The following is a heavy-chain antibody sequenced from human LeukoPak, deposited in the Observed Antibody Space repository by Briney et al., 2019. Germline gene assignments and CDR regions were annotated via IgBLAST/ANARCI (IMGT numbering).Heavy chain of an antibody. CDR1: GFTFSSYG. Sequence: GGSLRLSCAASGFTFSSYGMHWVRQAPGKGLEWVAFIRYDGSNKYYADSVKDRFTISRDNSKNTLYLQMNSLRAEDTAVYYCARGSSTSSYYWGQGTLVTVSS. V-gene: IGHV3-30*02. J-gene: IGHJ4*02. D-gene: IGHD2-2*01. CDR2: IRYDGSNK. CDR3: ARGSSTSSYY.